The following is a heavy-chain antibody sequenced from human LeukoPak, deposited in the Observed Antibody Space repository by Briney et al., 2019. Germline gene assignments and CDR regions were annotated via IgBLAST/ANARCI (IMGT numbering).Heavy chain of an antibody. V-gene: IGHV3-23*01. J-gene: IGHJ6*03. Sequence: PGGSLRLSCAASGFTFSSYAMSWVRQAPGKGLEWVSAISGSGGSTYYADSVKGRFTISRDNSKNTLYLQMNSLRAEDTAVYYCAKFANSGYDWGYYYYYYMDVWGKGTTVTVSS. CDR2: ISGSGGST. CDR1: GFTFSSYA. CDR3: AKFANSGYDWGYYYYYYMDV. D-gene: IGHD5-12*01.